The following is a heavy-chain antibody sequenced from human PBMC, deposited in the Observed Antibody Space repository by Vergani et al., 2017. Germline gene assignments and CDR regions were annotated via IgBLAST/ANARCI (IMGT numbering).Heavy chain of an antibody. CDR3: ARDYSSSWSDPSYFDY. CDR2: ISSSSSYI. CDR1: GFTFSSYS. D-gene: IGHD6-13*01. J-gene: IGHJ4*02. Sequence: EVQLVESGGGLVKPGGSLRLSCAASGFTFSSYSMNWVRQAPGKGMEWVSSISSSSSYIYYADSVKGRLTISRDNAKNSRYLQMNSLRAEDTAVYYCARDYSSSWSDPSYFDYWGQGTLVTVSS. V-gene: IGHV3-21*01.